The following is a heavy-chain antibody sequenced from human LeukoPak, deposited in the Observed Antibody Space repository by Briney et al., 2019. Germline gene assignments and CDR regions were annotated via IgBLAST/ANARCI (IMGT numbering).Heavy chain of an antibody. J-gene: IGHJ6*02. CDR3: ARESIYYYYDKGGMVGGMDV. D-gene: IGHD3-22*01. V-gene: IGHV1-2*02. CDR1: GYTFTGYY. Sequence: ASVRVSCKASGYTFTGYYMHWVRQAPGQGLEWMGWINPNSGGTNYAQKFQGRVTMTRDTSISTAYMELSRLRSDDTAVYYCARESIYYYYDKGGMVGGMDVWGQGTTVTVSS. CDR2: INPNSGGT.